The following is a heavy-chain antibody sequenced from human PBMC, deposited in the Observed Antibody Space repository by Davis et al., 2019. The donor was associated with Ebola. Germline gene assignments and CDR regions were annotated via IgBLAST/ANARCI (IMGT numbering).Heavy chain of an antibody. CDR2: ISGDAAGT. Sequence: PGGSLRLSCAASEFTFRRYAMSWVRQAPGMGLEWVSTISGDAAGTYYADSVKGRFTISRDNSKNTLYLQMNSLRAEDTALYYCAKDPGGYYSNFDYWGQGTLVTVSS. CDR3: AKDPGGYYSNFDY. V-gene: IGHV3-23*01. D-gene: IGHD3-10*01. J-gene: IGHJ4*02. CDR1: EFTFRRYA.